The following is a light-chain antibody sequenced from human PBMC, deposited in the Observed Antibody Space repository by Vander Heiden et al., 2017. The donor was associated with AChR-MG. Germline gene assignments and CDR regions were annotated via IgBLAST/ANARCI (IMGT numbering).Light chain of an antibody. J-gene: IGKJ3*01. CDR2: KAS. CDR1: QGIGND. V-gene: IGKV1-17*01. Sequence: DIQMTQAPSSLSASVGDRVTISCRASQGIGNDLGWYQQKPGKAPKRLIYKASRLQSGVPSRFSGSASGTEFTLTISSLQPEDFATYYCRQHNTYPRAFGPGTKVDIK. CDR3: RQHNTYPRA.